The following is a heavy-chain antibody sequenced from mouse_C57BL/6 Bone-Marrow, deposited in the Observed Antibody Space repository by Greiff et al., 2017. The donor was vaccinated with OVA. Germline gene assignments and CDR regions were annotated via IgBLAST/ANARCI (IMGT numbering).Heavy chain of an antibody. D-gene: IGHD1-1*01. V-gene: IGHV1-81*01. J-gene: IGHJ3*01. Sequence: LVESGAELARPGASVKLSCKASGYTFTSYGISWVKQRTGQGLEWIGEIYPRSGNTYYNEKFKGKATLTADKSSSTAYMELRSLTSEDSAVYFCARCDYYGSNAYWGQGTLVTVSA. CDR3: ARCDYYGSNAY. CDR2: IYPRSGNT. CDR1: GYTFTSYG.